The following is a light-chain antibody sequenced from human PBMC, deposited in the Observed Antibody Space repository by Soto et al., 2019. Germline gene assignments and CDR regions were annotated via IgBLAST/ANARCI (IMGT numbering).Light chain of an antibody. J-gene: IGKJ1*01. CDR1: QSVSSS. CDR2: GAS. CDR3: QQYNSWLWT. V-gene: IGKV3-15*01. Sequence: TQSRGTLYWSTGERATLSCRASQSVSSSLAWYQQKPGQAPRLLIYGASTRATGIPARFSGSGSGTEFTLIISCLQSEDSAVYYCQQYNSWLWTFGQVAKVDIK.